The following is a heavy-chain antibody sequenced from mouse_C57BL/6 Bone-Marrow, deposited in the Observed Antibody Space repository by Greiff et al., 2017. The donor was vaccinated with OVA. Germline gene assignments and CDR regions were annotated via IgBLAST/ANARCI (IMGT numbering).Heavy chain of an antibody. V-gene: IGHV14-4*01. J-gene: IGHJ1*03. D-gene: IGHD2-4*01. CDR3: TQGDYDWYFDV. CDR1: GFNIKDDY. Sequence: VQLQQSGAELVRPGASVKLSCTASGFNIKDDYMHWVKQRPEQGLEWIGWIDPENGDTEYASKFQGKATITADTSSNTAYLQLSSLTSEDTAVYYCTQGDYDWYFDVWGTGTTVTVSS. CDR2: IDPENGDT.